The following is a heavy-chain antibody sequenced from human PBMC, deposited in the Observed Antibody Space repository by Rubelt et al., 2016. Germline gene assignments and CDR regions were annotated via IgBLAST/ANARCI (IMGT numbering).Heavy chain of an antibody. J-gene: IGHJ5*02. CDR3: ARRSFYGSGLWFDP. CDR2: IYWRGTT. V-gene: IGHV4-39*01. D-gene: IGHD3-10*01. Sequence: QVQLQESGPGLVKPSQTLSLTCTVSGGSISSDSLYWGWVRRPPGKGLEWIGTIYWRGTTSYNPSLESRTAQSVETSKKHFSLKLKSVTAADTAVYYCARRSFYGSGLWFDPWGQGTLVTVSS. CDR1: GGSISSDSLY.